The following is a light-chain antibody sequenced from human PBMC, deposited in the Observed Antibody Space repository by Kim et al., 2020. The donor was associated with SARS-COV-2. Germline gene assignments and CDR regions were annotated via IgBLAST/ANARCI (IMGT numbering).Light chain of an antibody. CDR2: AKD. J-gene: IGLJ3*02. V-gene: IGLV1-44*01. Sequence: GQRVTISCSGGNSNIGANTVNWYQQFPGTAPKRLIYAKDRRPSGVPDRFSVSQSGTSASLAISGLQSEDEADYYCATWDDSLNAWVFGGGTQLTVL. CDR1: NSNIGANT. CDR3: ATWDDSLNAWV.